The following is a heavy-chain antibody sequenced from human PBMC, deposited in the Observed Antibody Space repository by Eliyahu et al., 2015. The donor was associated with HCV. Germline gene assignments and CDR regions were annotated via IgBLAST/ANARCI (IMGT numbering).Heavy chain of an antibody. Sequence: QVQLVQSGAEVKKPGASVKVSCKASGYTFTNSYIHWLRQAPGQGLEWMGIINPSGGSTSYAQRLQGRVTVTRDTSTSTVYMELSSLRSEDTALYYCAREYSSSLDAFDIWGQGTMVTVSS. CDR1: GYTFTNSY. CDR2: INPSGGST. CDR3: AREYSSSLDAFDI. D-gene: IGHD6-13*01. J-gene: IGHJ3*02. V-gene: IGHV1-46*04.